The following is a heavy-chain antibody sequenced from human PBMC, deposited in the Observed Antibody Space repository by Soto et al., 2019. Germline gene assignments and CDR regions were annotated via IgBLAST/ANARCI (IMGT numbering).Heavy chain of an antibody. D-gene: IGHD4-17*01. CDR1: GYTLTSYG. CDR2: ISAYNGNT. V-gene: IGHV1-18*01. CDR3: ASGRFTAVYGDYDY. Sequence: QVPLVPSGAEVKNPGASVKVSCKASGYTLTSYGISWVRQAPGQGLEWLGWISAYNGNTNYAQKLQGRVTMTTDTSTSTAYMELRSLRSDDPAVYYCASGRFTAVYGDYDYWVQRTLVTVSS. J-gene: IGHJ4*02.